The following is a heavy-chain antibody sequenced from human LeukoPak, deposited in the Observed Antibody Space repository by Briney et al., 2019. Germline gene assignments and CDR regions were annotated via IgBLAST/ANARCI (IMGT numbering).Heavy chain of an antibody. Sequence: PGRSLRLSCAASGFTFSSYGMHWVRQAPGKGLEWVAVISYDGSNKYYADSVKGRFTISRDNSKNTLYLQMNSLRAEDTAVYYCAKDKGTAMATFDYWGQGTLVTVSS. CDR2: ISYDGSNK. V-gene: IGHV3-30*18. CDR1: GFTFSSYG. CDR3: AKDKGTAMATFDY. J-gene: IGHJ4*02. D-gene: IGHD5-18*01.